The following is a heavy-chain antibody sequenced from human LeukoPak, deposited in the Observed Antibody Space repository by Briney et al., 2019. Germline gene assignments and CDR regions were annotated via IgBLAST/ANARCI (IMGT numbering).Heavy chain of an antibody. Sequence: SEKVSCKASGGTFSNYAISWVRQAPGQGLEWMGGIIPIFGTANYAQKFQGRVTITADESTSTAYMELSSLRSEDTAVYYCARLDEYSSSSRYYGMDVWGQGTTVTVSS. V-gene: IGHV1-69*13. CDR1: GGTFSNYA. CDR3: ARLDEYSSSSRYYGMDV. J-gene: IGHJ6*02. D-gene: IGHD6-6*01. CDR2: IIPIFGTA.